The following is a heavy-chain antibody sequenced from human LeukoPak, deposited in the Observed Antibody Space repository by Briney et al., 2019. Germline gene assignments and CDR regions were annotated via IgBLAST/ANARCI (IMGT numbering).Heavy chain of an antibody. V-gene: IGHV3-21*01. CDR2: ISGSSTSI. Sequence: PGGSLRLSCAASGFTFSSYSMNWVRQTPGKGLEWVSSISGSSTSIWYADSVKGRFTISRDNAKNSLYLQMNSLRAEDTAVYYCAAGGSFDYWGQGTLVTVSS. J-gene: IGHJ4*02. CDR3: AAGGSFDY. D-gene: IGHD3-16*01. CDR1: GFTFSSYS.